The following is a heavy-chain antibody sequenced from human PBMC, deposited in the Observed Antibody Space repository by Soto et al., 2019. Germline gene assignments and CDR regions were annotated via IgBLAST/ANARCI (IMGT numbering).Heavy chain of an antibody. V-gene: IGHV1-8*01. CDR1: GYTLASYD. Sequence: QVQLVQSGAEVMKPGASVKVSCKASGYTLASYDINWVRQATGQGLEWMGWMNPNSGNTGYAQKFQGRVIMTRNTSTNTAYLELSNLRSEDTAVYSCARPLVVESCTNGVCQVGSSFDLWGAGTIVTVSS. CDR3: ARPLVVESCTNGVCQVGSSFDL. D-gene: IGHD2-8*01. J-gene: IGHJ3*01. CDR2: MNPNSGNT.